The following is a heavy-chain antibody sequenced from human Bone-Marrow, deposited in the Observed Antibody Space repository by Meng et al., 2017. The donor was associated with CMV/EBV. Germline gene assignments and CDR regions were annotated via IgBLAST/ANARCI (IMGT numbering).Heavy chain of an antibody. D-gene: IGHD3-3*01. Sequence: GESLKISCAASGFAFSSYWMSWVRQAPGKGLEWVANIKQDGSEKYYVDSVKGRFTISRDNAKNSLYLQMNSLRAEDTAVYYCAREQYYDFWSGYYGWGAFDIWGQGTMVTVSS. V-gene: IGHV3-7*01. CDR1: GFAFSSYW. CDR3: AREQYYDFWSGYYGWGAFDI. J-gene: IGHJ3*02. CDR2: IKQDGSEK.